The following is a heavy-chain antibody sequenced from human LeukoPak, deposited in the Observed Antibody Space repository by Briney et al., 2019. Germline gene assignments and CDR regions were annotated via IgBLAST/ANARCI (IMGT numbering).Heavy chain of an antibody. V-gene: IGHV3-48*03. J-gene: IGHJ4*02. CDR2: ISKNSDT. CDR3: TRALAYCGGDCYSGDY. D-gene: IGHD2-21*02. Sequence: GGSLRLSCVVSGFSFSSFEMNWVRQVPGKGLEWVAYISKNSDTHYADSVKGRFTISRDNARQSLYLQMNSLKTEDTAVYYCTRALAYCGGDCYSGDYWGQGTLVTVSS. CDR1: GFSFSSFE.